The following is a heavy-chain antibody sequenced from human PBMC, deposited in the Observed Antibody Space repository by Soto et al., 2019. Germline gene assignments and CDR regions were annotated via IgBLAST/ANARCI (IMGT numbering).Heavy chain of an antibody. V-gene: IGHV3-53*01. CDR1: GFTVSDS. CDR2: IHSDGST. J-gene: IGHJ4*02. Sequence: GGSLRLSCSVAGFTVSDSMSWVRQAPGKGLECVSFIHSDGSTHYADSVRGRFTISRDNSKNTLYLQMDRLRVDDTAVYFCARDASGPFDYWGQGTLVTVSS. D-gene: IGHD6-19*01. CDR3: ARDASGPFDY.